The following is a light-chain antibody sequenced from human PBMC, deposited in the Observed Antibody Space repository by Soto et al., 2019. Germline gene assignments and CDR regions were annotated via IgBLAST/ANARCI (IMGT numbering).Light chain of an antibody. CDR1: QIGSGNY. J-gene: IGKJ1*01. V-gene: IGKV3-20*01. Sequence: EIVLTQSPGTLSLSPGDSAALSCKASQIGSGNYLSWYQQKSGQAPRLLIYATSTRAPGIPDRFSGSGSATDFSLIISRLEPEDSAVYYCQHFGYPQWTFGRGTKVDI. CDR2: ATS. CDR3: QHFGYPQWT.